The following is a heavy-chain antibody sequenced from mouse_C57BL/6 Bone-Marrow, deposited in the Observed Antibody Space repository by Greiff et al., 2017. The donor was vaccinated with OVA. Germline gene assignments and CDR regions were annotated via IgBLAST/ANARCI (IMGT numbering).Heavy chain of an antibody. V-gene: IGHV1-59*01. CDR2: IDPSDSYT. Sequence: VQLQQPGAELVRPGTSVKLSCKASGYTFTSYWMHWVKQRPGQCLEWIGVIDPSDSYTNYNQKFKGKATLTVDTSSSTAYMQLSSLTSEDSAVYYCARDYDGYYEFAYWGQGTLVTVSA. D-gene: IGHD2-3*01. CDR1: GYTFTSYW. J-gene: IGHJ3*01. CDR3: ARDYDGYYEFAY.